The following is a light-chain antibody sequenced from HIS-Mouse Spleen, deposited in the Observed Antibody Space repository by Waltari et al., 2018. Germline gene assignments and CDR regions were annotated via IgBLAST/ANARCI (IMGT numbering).Light chain of an antibody. CDR2: EDS. Sequence: SYELTQPPSVSVSPGQTARNTCSGDALPKKYAYWYQQKSGQAPVLVIYEDSKRPSGIPERFSDSSSGTMATLTISGAQVEDEADYYCYSTDSSGNHRVFGGGTKLTVL. CDR1: ALPKKY. CDR3: YSTDSSGNHRV. V-gene: IGLV3-10*01. J-gene: IGLJ2*01.